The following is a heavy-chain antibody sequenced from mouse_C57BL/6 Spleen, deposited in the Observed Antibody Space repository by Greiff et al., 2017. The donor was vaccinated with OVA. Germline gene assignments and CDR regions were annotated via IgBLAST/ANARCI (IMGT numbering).Heavy chain of an antibody. CDR1: GFTFSSYA. CDR3: TREDYNWAWFAY. D-gene: IGHD4-1*01. CDR2: ISSGGDYI. Sequence: VKLVESGEGLVKPGGSLKLSCAASGFTFSSYAMSWVRQTPEKRLEWVAYISSGGDYIYYADTVKGRFTISRDNARNTLYLQMSSLKSEDTAMYYCTREDYNWAWFAYWGQGTLVTVSA. J-gene: IGHJ3*01. V-gene: IGHV5-9-1*02.